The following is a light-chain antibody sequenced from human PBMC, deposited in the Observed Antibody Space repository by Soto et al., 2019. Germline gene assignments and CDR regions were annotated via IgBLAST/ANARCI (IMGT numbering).Light chain of an antibody. CDR1: QGISSY. J-gene: IGKJ1*01. CDR2: VAS. V-gene: IGKV1-9*01. CDR3: QQLNSYLTWT. Sequence: IQLTQSPSSLSASVGDRVTITCRASQGISSYLAWYQQKPGKAPKLLIYVASTLQSGVPSRFSGSGSGTDFTLTISSLQPEDFATYYCQQLNSYLTWTFGQGTKVDIK.